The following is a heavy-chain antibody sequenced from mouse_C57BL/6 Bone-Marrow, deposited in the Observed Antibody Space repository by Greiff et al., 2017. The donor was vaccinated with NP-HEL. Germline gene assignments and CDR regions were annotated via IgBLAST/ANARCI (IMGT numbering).Heavy chain of an antibody. Sequence: VKLVESGAELARPGASVKMSCKASGYTFTSYTMHWVKQRPGQGLEWIGYINPSSGYTKYNQKFKDKATLTADKSSSTAYMQLSSLTSEDSAVYYCARKERGPYYYAMDYGGQGTSVTVSS. V-gene: IGHV1-4*01. J-gene: IGHJ4*01. CDR2: INPSSGYT. CDR1: GYTFTSYT. CDR3: ARKERGPYYYAMDY.